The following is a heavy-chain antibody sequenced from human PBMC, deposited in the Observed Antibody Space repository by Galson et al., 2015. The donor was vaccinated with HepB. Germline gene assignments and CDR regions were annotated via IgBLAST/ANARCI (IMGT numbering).Heavy chain of an antibody. Sequence: LSLTCTVSGGSISSYYWSWIRQPPGKGLEWIGYIYYSGSTNYNPSLKSRVTISVNTSKNQFSLKLSSVTAADTAVYYCARHHYDSSGYYYFDYWGQGTLVTVSS. CDR2: IYYSGST. CDR3: ARHHYDSSGYYYFDY. V-gene: IGHV4-59*08. J-gene: IGHJ4*02. D-gene: IGHD3-22*01. CDR1: GGSISSYY.